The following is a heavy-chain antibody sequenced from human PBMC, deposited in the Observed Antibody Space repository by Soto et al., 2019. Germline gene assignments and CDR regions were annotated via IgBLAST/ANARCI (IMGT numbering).Heavy chain of an antibody. CDR3: ARQGFGPLHGLVDV. V-gene: IGHV4-59*08. Sequence: QVQLQESGPGLVKPSETLSLSCTVSGGSINSYYWSWLRQSPGKRMEWIVYVHHSWGSSYNPSLQSRVAKSLDTSNSQFCLKVTSVTATYAAVYYCARQGFGPLHGLVDVWGHGTTVTVS. CDR2: VHHSWGS. CDR1: GGSINSYY. J-gene: IGHJ6*02. D-gene: IGHD3-10*01.